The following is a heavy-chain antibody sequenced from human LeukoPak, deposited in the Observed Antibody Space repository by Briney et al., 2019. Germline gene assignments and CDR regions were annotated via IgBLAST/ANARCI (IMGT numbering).Heavy chain of an antibody. CDR3: ARDLWNFYDDSGYNRDFDS. V-gene: IGHV1-18*01. D-gene: IGHD3-22*01. J-gene: IGHJ5*01. Sequence: ASVKVSCKATSRISWVRQAPGQGLEWMGWIGTYGGDTYYAQKFQGRITVTTDTSTSTVYMELRNLRSDDTAVYYCARDLWNFYDDSGYNRDFDSWGQGSLVTVSS. CDR2: IGTYGGDT. CDR1: TSR.